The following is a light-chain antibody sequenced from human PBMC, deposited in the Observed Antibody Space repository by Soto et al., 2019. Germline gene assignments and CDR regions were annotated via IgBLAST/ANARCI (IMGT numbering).Light chain of an antibody. CDR2: GAS. CDR1: QSVSSN. CDR3: QQYNNWPGWA. V-gene: IGKV3-15*01. J-gene: IGKJ1*01. Sequence: EIVMTQSPATLSVSPGERATLSCRASQSVSSNLAWYQQKRGQAPRLLIYGASTRATGIPARFSGSGSGTEFTLTISSLQSEDFAVYYCQQYNNWPGWAFGQGTKVEIK.